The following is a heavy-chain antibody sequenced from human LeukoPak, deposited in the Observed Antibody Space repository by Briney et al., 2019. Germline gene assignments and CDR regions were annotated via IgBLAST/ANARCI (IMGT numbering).Heavy chain of an antibody. CDR2: IKQDGSEK. CDR3: ARDKLGDCSRTTCSDFDT. Sequence: GGSLRLSCAASGFTFSSYWMSWVRRAPGKELEWVANIKQDGSEKFYVDSVRGRFTISRDNAKNLVFLQMNSLRAEDTAVYYCARDKLGDCSRTTCSDFDTWGQGTLVTVSS. D-gene: IGHD2-2*01. J-gene: IGHJ4*02. V-gene: IGHV3-7*03. CDR1: GFTFSSYW.